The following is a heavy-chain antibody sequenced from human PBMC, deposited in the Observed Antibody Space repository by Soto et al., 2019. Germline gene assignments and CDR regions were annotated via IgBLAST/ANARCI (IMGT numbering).Heavy chain of an antibody. Sequence: QVQLVQSGAEVKKPGSSVKVSRKASGGTFSSYAISWVRQAPGQGLEWMGGIIPIFGTANYAQKFQGRVTITADESTSTAYMELSSLRSEDTAVYYCARTSDVDTAMVPYYGMDVWGQGTTVTVSS. CDR1: GGTFSSYA. V-gene: IGHV1-69*01. CDR3: ARTSDVDTAMVPYYGMDV. D-gene: IGHD5-18*01. J-gene: IGHJ6*02. CDR2: IIPIFGTA.